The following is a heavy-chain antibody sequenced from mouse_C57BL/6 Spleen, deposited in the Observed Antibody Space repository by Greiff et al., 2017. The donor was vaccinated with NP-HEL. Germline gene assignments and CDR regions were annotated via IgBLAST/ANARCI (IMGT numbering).Heavy chain of an antibody. CDR3: ANGYGNYRWYFDV. CDR2: ISSGSSTI. CDR1: GFTFSDYG. D-gene: IGHD2-1*01. Sequence: DVHLVESGGGLVKPGGSLKLSCAASGFTFSDYGMHWVRQAPEKGLEWVAYISSGSSTIYYADTVKGRFTISRDNAKNTLFLQMTSLRSEDTAMYYCANGYGNYRWYFDVWGTGTTVTVSS. J-gene: IGHJ1*03. V-gene: IGHV5-17*01.